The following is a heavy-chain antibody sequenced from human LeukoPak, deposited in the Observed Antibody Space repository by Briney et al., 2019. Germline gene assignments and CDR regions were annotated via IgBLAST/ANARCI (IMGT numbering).Heavy chain of an antibody. Sequence: GRSLRLSCTASGFSFGEYAMSWVRQAPGKGLEWVGFIRSKAYGGTTEYAASVKGRFTISRDDFKSIAYLQMSSLKTEDTAVYYCTRDRAYSFDYWGQGTLVTVSS. CDR3: TRDRAYSFDY. CDR1: GFSFGEYA. CDR2: IRSKAYGGTT. J-gene: IGHJ4*02. D-gene: IGHD1-1*01. V-gene: IGHV3-49*04.